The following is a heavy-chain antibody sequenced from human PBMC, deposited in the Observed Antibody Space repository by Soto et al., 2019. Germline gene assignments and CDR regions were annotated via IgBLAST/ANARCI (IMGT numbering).Heavy chain of an antibody. V-gene: IGHV4-4*07. J-gene: IGHJ6*02. D-gene: IGHD2-2*01. CDR1: GDSISSYF. Sequence: QVQLQESGPGLVKPSETLSLTCTISGDSISSYFWSWIRQPAGKGLEWIGRMYVTGTTSYNPSLKSRVTMSVDTSKNRFSLRLSSVTAADTAVYYCAGGHDAVVQAGRRENHYYYRMDVWGQGTTVTVSS. CDR2: MYVTGTT. CDR3: AGGHDAVVQAGRRENHYYYRMDV.